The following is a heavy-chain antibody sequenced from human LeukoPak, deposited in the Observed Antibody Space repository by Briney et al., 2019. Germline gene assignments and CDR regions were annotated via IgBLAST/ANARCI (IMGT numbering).Heavy chain of an antibody. CDR1: GFTFSSYG. CDR2: IRYDGSNK. V-gene: IGHV3-30*02. D-gene: IGHD2-2*01. J-gene: IGHJ5*02. Sequence: GGSLRLSCAASGFTFSSYGMHWVRQAPGKGLEWVAFIRYDGSNKYYADSVKGRFTISRDNSKNTLYLQMNSLRAEDTAVYYCAKDYYCSSTSCPRRDWFDPWGQGTLVTVSS. CDR3: AKDYYCSSTSCPRRDWFDP.